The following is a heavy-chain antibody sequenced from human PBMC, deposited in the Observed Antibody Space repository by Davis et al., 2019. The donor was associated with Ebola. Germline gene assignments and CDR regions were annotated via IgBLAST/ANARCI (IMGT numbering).Heavy chain of an antibody. Sequence: ASVKVSCKASGYTFTSYYMHWVRHAPGQGLEWMGIINPSGGSTSYAQKFQGRVTMTRNTSISTAYMELSSLRSEDTAVYYCARGYCSGGSCYSMDYWGQGTLVTVSS. J-gene: IGHJ4*02. V-gene: IGHV1-46*01. CDR1: GYTFTSYY. D-gene: IGHD2-15*01. CDR2: INPSGGST. CDR3: ARGYCSGGSCYSMDY.